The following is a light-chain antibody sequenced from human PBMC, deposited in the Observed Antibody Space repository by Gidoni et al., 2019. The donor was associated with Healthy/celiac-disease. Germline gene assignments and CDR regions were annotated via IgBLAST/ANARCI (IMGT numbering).Light chain of an antibody. Sequence: SYELTQPPSVSVSPGQTASITCSGDKLGDKYACWYQQKPGQSPVLVIYQDSKRSSGMPERFSGSNSGNTATLTISGTQAMDEADYYCQAWDSSTYVFGTGTKVTVL. J-gene: IGLJ1*01. V-gene: IGLV3-1*01. CDR2: QDS. CDR3: QAWDSSTYV. CDR1: KLGDKY.